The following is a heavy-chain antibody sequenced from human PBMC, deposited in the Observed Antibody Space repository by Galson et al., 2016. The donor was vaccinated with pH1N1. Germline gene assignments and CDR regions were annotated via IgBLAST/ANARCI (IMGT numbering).Heavy chain of an antibody. J-gene: IGHJ3*02. CDR2: IWLGGSLI. Sequence: QSGAEVTKPGESLKISCKGSGYKFASSWIVWVCQMPGKGLEWMGIIWLGGSLIRYKPSFQGQVTISADKSINIVYLEWISLKASDTATYYCARQNDFGDYRGDAFDIWGQGTMVIVSS. V-gene: IGHV5-51*01. D-gene: IGHD4-17*01. CDR1: GYKFASSW. CDR3: ARQNDFGDYRGDAFDI.